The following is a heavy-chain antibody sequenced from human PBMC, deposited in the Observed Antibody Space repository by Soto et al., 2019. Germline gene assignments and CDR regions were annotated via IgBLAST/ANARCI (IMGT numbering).Heavy chain of an antibody. D-gene: IGHD2-2*02. V-gene: IGHV3-21*01. Sequence: KSGGSLRLSCVGSGFTFSTYSINWVRHAPGKGMEWVSSISSRRDIYYADSVKGRFTISRDNAKNSVSLQMNSLRAEDTAVYYCAREYTAWPLAYGLDVWGQGTTVTVSS. CDR3: AREYTAWPLAYGLDV. CDR2: ISSRRDI. J-gene: IGHJ6*02. CDR1: GFTFSTYS.